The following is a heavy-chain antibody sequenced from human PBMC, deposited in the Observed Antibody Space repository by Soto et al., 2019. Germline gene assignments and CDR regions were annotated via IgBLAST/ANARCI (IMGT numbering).Heavy chain of an antibody. CDR2: IYHSGST. CDR1: GYSISSGYY. J-gene: IGHJ4*02. D-gene: IGHD3-10*01. CDR3: ARLRPRSITMVRGVIITPNSVDY. V-gene: IGHV4-38-2*01. Sequence: SETLSLTCAVSGYSISSGYYWGFIRQPPGKGLEWIGSIYHSGSTYYNPSLKSRVTISVDTSKNQFSLKLSSVTAADTAVYYCARLRPRSITMVRGVIITPNSVDYWGQGTLVTVSS.